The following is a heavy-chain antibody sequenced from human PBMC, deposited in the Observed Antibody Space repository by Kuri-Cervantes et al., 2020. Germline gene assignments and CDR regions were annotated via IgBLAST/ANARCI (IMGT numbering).Heavy chain of an antibody. V-gene: IGHV3-13*01. CDR3: ATYEGYGSGNLYYYYGMDV. CDR1: GFTFSSYD. D-gene: IGHD3-10*01. CDR2: IGTAGDT. J-gene: IGHJ6*02. Sequence: GGSLRLSCAASGFTFSSYDMHWVRQATGKGLEWVSAIGTAGDTYYPGSVKGRFTISRDNSKNTLYLQMNSLRAEDTAVYYCATYEGYGSGNLYYYYGMDVWGQGTTVTVSS.